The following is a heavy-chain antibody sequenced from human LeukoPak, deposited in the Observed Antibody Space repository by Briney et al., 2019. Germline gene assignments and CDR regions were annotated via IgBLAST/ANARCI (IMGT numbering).Heavy chain of an antibody. D-gene: IGHD3-22*01. CDR3: ATDRGLEYYDSSGRDAFDI. J-gene: IGHJ3*02. V-gene: IGHV1-24*01. Sequence: ASVKVSCKVSGYTLTELSMHWVRQAPGKGLEWMGGFDPEDGETIYAQKLQGRVTMTEDTSTDTAYMELSSLRSEDTAVYYCATDRGLEYYDSSGRDAFDIWGQGTMVTVSS. CDR1: GYTLTELS. CDR2: FDPEDGET.